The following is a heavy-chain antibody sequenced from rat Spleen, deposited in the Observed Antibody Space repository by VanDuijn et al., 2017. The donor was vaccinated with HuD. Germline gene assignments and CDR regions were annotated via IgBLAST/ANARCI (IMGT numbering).Heavy chain of an antibody. CDR1: GFTFTTYW. Sequence: EVQLVETGGALVQPGGSLKLSCVASGFTFTTYWMYWARRAPGKGLEWVASITNTGGSTYFPDSVKGRFTISRDNAKNTLYLQMNSLRSEDTATYYCTSYGGYAHYWGQGVMVTVSS. D-gene: IGHD1-11*01. V-gene: IGHV5-31*01. J-gene: IGHJ2*01. CDR3: TSYGGYAHY. CDR2: ITNTGGST.